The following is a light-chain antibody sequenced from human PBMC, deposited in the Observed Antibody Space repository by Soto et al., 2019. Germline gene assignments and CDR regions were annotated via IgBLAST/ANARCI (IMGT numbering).Light chain of an antibody. CDR2: GAS. CDR3: QQYNKFPSLT. J-gene: IGKJ4*01. V-gene: IGKV3-15*01. Sequence: EIVMTQSPATLSVSPGERATLSCRASQSVSSNLAWYQQKHGQAPRLLIYGASTRATGIPARFSGSGSGTEFTLTISSLQSEDFALYYCQQYNKFPSLTFGGGTKVEIK. CDR1: QSVSSN.